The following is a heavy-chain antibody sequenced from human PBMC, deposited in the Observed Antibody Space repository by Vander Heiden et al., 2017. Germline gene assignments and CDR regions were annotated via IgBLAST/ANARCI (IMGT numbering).Heavy chain of an antibody. J-gene: IGHJ3*02. D-gene: IGHD2-21*02. CDR1: GFTFSSYS. V-gene: IGHV3-21*01. Sequence: EVQLVESGGGLVKPGGSLRLSCAASGFTFSSYSMNWVRQAPGKGLEWVSSISSSSSYIYYADSVKGRFTISRDNAKNSLYLQMNSLRAEDTAVYYCARGGGDSDAFDIWGQGTMVTVFS. CDR2: ISSSSSYI. CDR3: ARGGGDSDAFDI.